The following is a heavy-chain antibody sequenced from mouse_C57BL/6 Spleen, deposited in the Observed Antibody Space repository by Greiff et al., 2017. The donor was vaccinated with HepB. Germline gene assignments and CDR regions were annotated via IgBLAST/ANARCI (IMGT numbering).Heavy chain of an antibody. CDR2: IYPGDGDT. J-gene: IGHJ1*03. CDR1: GYAFSSSW. Sequence: VQLQQSGPELVKPGASVKISCKASGYAFSSSWMNWVKQRPGKGLEWIGRIYPGDGDTNYNGKFKGKATLTADKSSSTAYMQLSSLTSEDSAVYFCARRGYDYDDDDEDWYFDVWGTGTTVTVSS. CDR3: ARRGYDYDDDDEDWYFDV. V-gene: IGHV1-82*01. D-gene: IGHD2-4*01.